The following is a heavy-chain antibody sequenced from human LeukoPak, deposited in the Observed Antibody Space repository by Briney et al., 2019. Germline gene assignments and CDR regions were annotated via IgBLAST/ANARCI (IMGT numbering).Heavy chain of an antibody. V-gene: IGHV1-18*01. D-gene: IGHD4-23*01. J-gene: IGHJ3*02. CDR3: ARGDGGNPWDAFDI. CDR2: ISGNNDNP. CDR1: GYTFSKFG. Sequence: AAVKVSCKASGYTFSKFGIAWVRQAPGQGLEWMGWISGNNDNPQSAQDLQGRVTVTTDRSTSTAYMEVRSLRHDDTAVYYCARGDGGNPWDAFDIWGQGTMVTVSS.